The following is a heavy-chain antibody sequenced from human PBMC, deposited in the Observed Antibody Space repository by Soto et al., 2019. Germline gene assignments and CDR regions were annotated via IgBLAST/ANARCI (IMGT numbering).Heavy chain of an antibody. CDR3: AKVGPAHWSFDL. Sequence: GGPLRLSCAASGFTISSYSMNRVRQATGKGLGWVSSISSSSSYIYSADSVKGRVTISRDTSTNTLYLQMNSLRADDTAVYYCAKVGPAHWSFDLWGRGTLVTVSS. J-gene: IGHJ2*01. CDR1: GFTISSYS. V-gene: IGHV3-21*04. CDR2: ISSSSSYI.